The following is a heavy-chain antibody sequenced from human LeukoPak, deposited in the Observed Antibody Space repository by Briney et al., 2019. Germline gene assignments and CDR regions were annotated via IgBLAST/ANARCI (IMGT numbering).Heavy chain of an antibody. D-gene: IGHD3-3*01. V-gene: IGHV3-21*01. CDR3: AHSGGSVSIFGVVDAFDI. CDR2: ISSSSSYI. CDR1: GFTFSSYA. J-gene: IGHJ3*02. Sequence: GGSLRLSCAASGFTFSSYAMSWVRQAPGKGLEWVSSISSSSSYIYYADSVKGRFTISRDNAKNSLYLQMNSLRAEDTAVYYCAHSGGSVSIFGVVDAFDIWGQGTMVTVSS.